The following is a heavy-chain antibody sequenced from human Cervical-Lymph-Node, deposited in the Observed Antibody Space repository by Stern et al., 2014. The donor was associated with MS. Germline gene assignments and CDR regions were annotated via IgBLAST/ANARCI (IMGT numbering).Heavy chain of an antibody. V-gene: IGHV4-4*02. Sequence: QVQLQESGPGLVKPSGTLSLTCAVSGGSILRTDWWSWVRQPPGKGLEWIGEVYHSGYANYNPSLKSRVTISVDKSQNQFSLNLTSVTAADTALYYCASRTLTFPYYFDSWGQGTLVTVSS. CDR1: GGSILRTDW. J-gene: IGHJ4*02. D-gene: IGHD3-9*01. CDR3: ASRTLTFPYYFDS. CDR2: VYHSGYA.